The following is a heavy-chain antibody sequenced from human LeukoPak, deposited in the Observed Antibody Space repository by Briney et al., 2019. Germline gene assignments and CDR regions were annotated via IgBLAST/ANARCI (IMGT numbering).Heavy chain of an antibody. CDR1: GFTFSSYS. CDR3: AREWAVVSPFDY. D-gene: IGHD4-23*01. Sequence: GGSLRLSCAASGFTFSSYSMNWVRQAPGNGLEWVSSISSSSSYIYYADSVKGRFTISRDNAKNSLYLQMNSLRAEDTAVYYCAREWAVVSPFDYWGQGTLVTVSS. V-gene: IGHV3-21*01. J-gene: IGHJ4*02. CDR2: ISSSSSYI.